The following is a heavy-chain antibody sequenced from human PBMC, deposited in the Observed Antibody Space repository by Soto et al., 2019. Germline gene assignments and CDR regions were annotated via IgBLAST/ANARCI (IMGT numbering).Heavy chain of an antibody. D-gene: IGHD5-18*01. V-gene: IGHV3-9*01. CDR3: AKDRNTAMVTGDFDY. J-gene: IGHJ4*01. CDR1: GFTFGDYA. CDR2: VSWTNISF. Sequence: PGGFLRLSCAASGFTFGDYAMHWVRQVPGRGLEWVSGVSWTNISFGYADSVKGRFTISRDNAKNSLYLQMNSLRREDTAFYYCAKDRNTAMVTGDFDYWGHGTLVTVSS.